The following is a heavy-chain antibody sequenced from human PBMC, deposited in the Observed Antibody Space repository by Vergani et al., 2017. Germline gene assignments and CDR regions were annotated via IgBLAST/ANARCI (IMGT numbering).Heavy chain of an antibody. CDR3: ARGGMVVPFDY. V-gene: IGHV4-39*01. J-gene: IGHJ4*02. D-gene: IGHD1-26*01. CDR2: IYYSGST. Sequence: QLQLQESGPGLVKPSETLSLTCTVSGGSISSSSYYWGWIRQPPGKGLEWIGSIYYSGSTYYNPSLTSRVTISVDTSKNQFSLKLSSVTAADTAVYYCARGGMVVPFDYWGQGTLVTVSS. CDR1: GGSISSSSYY.